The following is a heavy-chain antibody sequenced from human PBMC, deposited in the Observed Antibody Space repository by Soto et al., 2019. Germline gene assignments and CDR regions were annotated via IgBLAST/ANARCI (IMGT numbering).Heavy chain of an antibody. D-gene: IGHD1-26*01. CDR3: ARAGGSYYFDY. CDR2: ISTI. Sequence: EVQLVESGGGLVKPGGSLRLSCAASGFTFSSYSMNWVRQAPGKGLEWVSSISTIYYADSVKGRFTISRDNAKNSLYLQMNSLRAEDTAVYYCARAGGSYYFDYWGQGTLVTVSS. V-gene: IGHV3-21*01. J-gene: IGHJ4*02. CDR1: GFTFSSYS.